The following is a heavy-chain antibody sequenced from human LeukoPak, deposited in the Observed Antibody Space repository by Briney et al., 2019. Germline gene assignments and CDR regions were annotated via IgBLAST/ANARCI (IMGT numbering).Heavy chain of an antibody. CDR2: IYHSGST. CDR1: GGSISTPDHY. D-gene: IGHD3-3*01. CDR3: ARESENTIFGVVTRWFNP. Sequence: SETLSLTCSVSGGSISTPDHYWGWIRQPPGKGLEWMGIIYHSGSTYYNASLKSRLTISIDRSKNQFSLKLPSVTAADTAVYYCARESENTIFGVVTRWFNPWGQGTPVTVSS. V-gene: IGHV4-39*07. J-gene: IGHJ5*02.